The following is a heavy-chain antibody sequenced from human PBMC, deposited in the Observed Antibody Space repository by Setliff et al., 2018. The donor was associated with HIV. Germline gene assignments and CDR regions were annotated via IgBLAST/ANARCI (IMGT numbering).Heavy chain of an antibody. D-gene: IGHD3-16*01. CDR1: GYSFTSYG. V-gene: IGHV1-18*01. Sequence: EASVKVSCKASGYSFTSYGINWVRQAPGQGLEWMGWISPYNGNTDYAQNFQGRVTMTKDTSTSTVYMELRSLISDDTAVYYCARGVLITFGYQNWFDPWGQGTLVTVSS. CDR3: ARGVLITFGYQNWFDP. J-gene: IGHJ5*02. CDR2: ISPYNGNT.